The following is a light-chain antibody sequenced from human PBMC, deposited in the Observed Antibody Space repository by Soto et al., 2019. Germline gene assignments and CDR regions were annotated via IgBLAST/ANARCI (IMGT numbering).Light chain of an antibody. J-gene: IGKJ1*01. Sequence: DTQMTQSPSTMSESVGDGVTITCRASQSISNRLAWYQQRPGKAPKYLIYDASTLDSGAPSRFSGSGSATEFTLTIRGLQSDEFATYYCQQYNDYVWTFGQGTKVDIK. CDR2: DAS. CDR1: QSISNR. V-gene: IGKV1-5*01. CDR3: QQYNDYVWT.